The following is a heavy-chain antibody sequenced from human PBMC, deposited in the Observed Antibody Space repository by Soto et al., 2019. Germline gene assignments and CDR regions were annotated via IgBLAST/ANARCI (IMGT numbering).Heavy chain of an antibody. CDR1: GYTFTSYG. CDR2: ISAYNGNT. CDR3: ARDRGDTMIVVGQPDY. Sequence: ASVKVSCKASGYTFTSYGISWVRQAPGQGLERMGWISAYNGNTNYAQKLQGRVTMTTDTSTSTAYMELRSLRSDDTAVYYCARDRGDTMIVVGQPDYWGQGTLVTVSS. V-gene: IGHV1-18*01. J-gene: IGHJ4*02. D-gene: IGHD3-22*01.